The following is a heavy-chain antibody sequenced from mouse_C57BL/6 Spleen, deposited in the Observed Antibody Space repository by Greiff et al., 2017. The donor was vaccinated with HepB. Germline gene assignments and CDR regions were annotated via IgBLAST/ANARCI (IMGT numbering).Heavy chain of an antibody. V-gene: IGHV1-15*01. CDR2: IDPETGVT. CDR3: TRLIYRYFDY. CDR1: GYTFTDYE. J-gene: IGHJ2*01. Sequence: QVQLQQSGAELVRPGASVTLSCKASGYTFTDYEMHWVKQTPVHGLEWIGAIDPETGVTAYNQKFKGKAILTADKSSSTAYMELRSLTSEDSAVYYCTRLIYRYFDYWGQGTTLTVSS. D-gene: IGHD2-1*01.